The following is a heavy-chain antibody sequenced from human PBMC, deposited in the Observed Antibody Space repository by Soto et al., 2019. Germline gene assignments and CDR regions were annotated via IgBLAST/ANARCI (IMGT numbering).Heavy chain of an antibody. Sequence: GGSLRLSCAASGFTFSSYAMHWVRQAPGKGLEWVAVISYDGSNKYYADSVKGRFTISRDNSKNTLYLQMNSLRAEDTAVYYCARVLSGFGDHLGYYYYGMDVWGQGTTVTVSS. CDR3: ARVLSGFGDHLGYYYYGMDV. J-gene: IGHJ6*02. CDR2: ISYDGSNK. CDR1: GFTFSSYA. V-gene: IGHV3-30-3*01. D-gene: IGHD3-10*01.